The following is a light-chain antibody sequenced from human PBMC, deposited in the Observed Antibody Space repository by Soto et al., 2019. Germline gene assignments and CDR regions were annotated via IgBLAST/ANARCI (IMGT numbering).Light chain of an antibody. J-gene: IGKJ3*01. Sequence: IPLTQSPSSLSASVGDRVTITCRASQGISSYLAWYQQKPGKAPKLLIYAASTLQSGVPSRFSGSGSGTDFTLTISSLQREDFATYYCQQLNSYPRTFGPGTKVDIK. CDR1: QGISSY. CDR2: AAS. V-gene: IGKV1-9*01. CDR3: QQLNSYPRT.